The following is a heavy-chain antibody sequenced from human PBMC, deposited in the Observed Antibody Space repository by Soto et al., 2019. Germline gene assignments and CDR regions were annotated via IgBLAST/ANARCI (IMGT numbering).Heavy chain of an antibody. J-gene: IGHJ6*02. V-gene: IGHV4-34*01. Sequence: PSETLSLTCAVYGVSFSDYSWTWIRQPPGKGLEWIGEINHSGSTNYNPSLKSRVTISVDTPKNQFSLKLSAVTAADTAVYYCARYHYYYYGMDVWGQGTTVTVSS. CDR3: ARYHYYYYGMDV. CDR2: INHSGST. CDR1: GVSFSDYS.